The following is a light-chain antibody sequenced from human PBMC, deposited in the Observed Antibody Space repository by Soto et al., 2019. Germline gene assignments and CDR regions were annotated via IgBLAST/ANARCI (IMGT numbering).Light chain of an antibody. J-gene: IGKJ1*01. V-gene: IGKV1-5*01. Sequence: PMTQSPSTLSASFGDTVTITCRASQSIDTWLAWHQQKPGKAPKLLICDASTLESGVPSRFSGSRSGTEFTLTISSLQPDDFATYYCQQYNSYSWTFGQGTK. CDR1: QSIDTW. CDR2: DAS. CDR3: QQYNSYSWT.